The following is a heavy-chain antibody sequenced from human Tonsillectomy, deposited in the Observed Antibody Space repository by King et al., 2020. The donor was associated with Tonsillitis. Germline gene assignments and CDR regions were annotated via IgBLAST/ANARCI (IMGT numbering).Heavy chain of an antibody. J-gene: IGHJ4*01. Sequence: QLVQSGGGLVQPGGSLRLSCAASGFTFGDYYKSWVRQAPGKGLEWVANIKEDGSEKYYVDSVKGRFTISRDNAKNSLYLQMDSLRAEDTAVYYCAKFPYWGQGTLVTVSS. CDR3: AKFPY. CDR1: GFTFGDYY. CDR2: IKEDGSEK. V-gene: IGHV3-7*03.